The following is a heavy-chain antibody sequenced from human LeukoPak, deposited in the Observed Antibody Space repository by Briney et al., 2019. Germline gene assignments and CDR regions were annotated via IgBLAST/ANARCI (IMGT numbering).Heavy chain of an antibody. Sequence: PGGSLRLSCAASGFTVSSNYMSWVRQAAGKGLEWVSVIYSGGNTYYADSVTGRFTISRDNSKNTLYLQMNSLRAEDTAVYYCARVGEGAAKDWGQGTLVTVSS. CDR1: GFTVSSNY. CDR2: IYSGGNT. J-gene: IGHJ4*02. V-gene: IGHV3-53*01. CDR3: ARVGEGAAKD. D-gene: IGHD1-26*01.